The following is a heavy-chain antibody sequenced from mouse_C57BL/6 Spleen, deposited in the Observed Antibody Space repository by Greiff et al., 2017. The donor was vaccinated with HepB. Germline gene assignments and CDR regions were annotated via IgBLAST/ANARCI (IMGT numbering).Heavy chain of an antibody. J-gene: IGHJ2*01. D-gene: IGHD1-1*01. V-gene: IGHV2-2*01. CDR3: ARMGYYGSSYGFDY. Sequence: VHLVESGPALVQPSRSLSITCPVSGSSLTSYGLHWVRQSPGKGLEWLGVIWSGGSTDYNAAFISRLSISKDNSKSQVFFKMNSLQADDTAIYYCARMGYYGSSYGFDYWGQGTTLTVSS. CDR2: IWSGGST. CDR1: GSSLTSYG.